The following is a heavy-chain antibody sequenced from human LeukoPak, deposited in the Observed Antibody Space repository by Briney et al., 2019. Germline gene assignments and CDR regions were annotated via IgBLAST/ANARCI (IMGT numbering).Heavy chain of an antibody. CDR3: ARGARSGPALDAFDI. Sequence: AASVKVSCKASGGTFSSYAISWVRQAPGQGLEWMGRIIPILGIANYAQKLQGRVTMTTDTSTSTAYMELRSLRSDDTAVYYCARGARSGPALDAFDIWGQGTMVTVSS. CDR2: IIPILGIA. CDR1: GGTFSSYA. D-gene: IGHD3-3*01. J-gene: IGHJ3*02. V-gene: IGHV1-69*04.